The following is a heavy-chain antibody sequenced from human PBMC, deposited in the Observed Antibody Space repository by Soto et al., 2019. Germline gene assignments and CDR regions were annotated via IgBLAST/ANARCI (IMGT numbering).Heavy chain of an antibody. CDR3: ARAGYSSTTFPQY. V-gene: IGHV3-7*01. J-gene: IGHJ4*02. CDR2: IKQDGSEK. D-gene: IGHD6-13*01. CDR1: GFTFSSYW. Sequence: GGSLRLSCAASGFTFSSYWMSWVRQAPGKGLEWVANIKQDGSEKYYVDSVKGRFTISRDNAKNSLYLQMNSLRAEDTAVYYCARAGYSSTTFPQYWGQGTLVTVSS.